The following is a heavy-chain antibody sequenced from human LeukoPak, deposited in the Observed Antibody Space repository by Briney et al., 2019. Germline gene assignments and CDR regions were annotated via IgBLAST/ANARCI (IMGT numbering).Heavy chain of an antibody. V-gene: IGHV4-59*08. CDR2: LFYSGNS. J-gene: IGHJ6*03. CDR1: GGSMSYYY. CDR3: ARHLNTFDQGGASYYYIDV. Sequence: SETLSLTCTVSGGSMSYYYWSWIRQPPGKGLEWIGNLFYSGNSNYNPSLKSRVTISIDTSKSQFSLKLTSVTAADTAVHYCARHLNTFDQGGASYYYIDVWGKGTTVAVSS. D-gene: IGHD3-16*01.